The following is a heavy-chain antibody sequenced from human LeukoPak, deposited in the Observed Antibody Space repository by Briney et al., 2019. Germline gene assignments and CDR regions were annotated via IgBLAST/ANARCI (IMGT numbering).Heavy chain of an antibody. J-gene: IGHJ6*02. D-gene: IGHD6-13*01. CDR2: ISWNSGSI. CDR3: AKARAAAGTYYGMDV. CDR1: GFTFDDYA. Sequence: RSLRLSCAASGFTFDDYAMHWVRHAPGKGLEWVSGISWNSGSIVYVDSVKGRFTISRDNAKNSLYLQMNSLRAEDTALYYCAKARAAAGTYYGMDVWGQGTTVTVSS. V-gene: IGHV3-9*01.